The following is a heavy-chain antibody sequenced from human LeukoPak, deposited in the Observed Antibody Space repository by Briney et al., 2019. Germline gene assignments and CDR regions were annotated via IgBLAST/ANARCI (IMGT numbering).Heavy chain of an antibody. CDR2: INPNSGGT. V-gene: IGHV1-2*02. CDR3: ARDFYYGSGIGY. D-gene: IGHD3-10*01. J-gene: IGHJ4*02. CDR1: GYTFTGFY. Sequence: ASVKVSCKASGYTFTGFYMHWVRQAPGQGLEWMGWINPNSGGTNYAQKFQGRVTMTRDTSISTAYMELSRLRSDDTAVYYCARDFYYGSGIGYWGQGTLVTVSS.